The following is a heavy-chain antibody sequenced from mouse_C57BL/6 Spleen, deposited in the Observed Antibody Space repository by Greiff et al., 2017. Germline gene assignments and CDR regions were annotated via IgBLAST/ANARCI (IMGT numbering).Heavy chain of an antibody. CDR3: ARVSYDYDGEYYFDY. CDR2: ILPGSGST. D-gene: IGHD2-4*01. J-gene: IGHJ2*01. V-gene: IGHV1-9*01. Sequence: QVQLKESGAELMKPGASVKLSCKATGYTFTGYWIEWVKQRPGHGLEWIGEILPGSGSTNYNEKFKGKATFTADKSSNTAYMQLSSLTTEDSAIYYYARVSYDYDGEYYFDYWGQGTTLTVSS. CDR1: GYTFTGYW.